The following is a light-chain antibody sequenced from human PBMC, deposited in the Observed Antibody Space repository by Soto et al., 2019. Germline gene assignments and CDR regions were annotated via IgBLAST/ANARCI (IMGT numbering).Light chain of an antibody. Sequence: EIVLTQSPDTLSLSPGETATLSCRTSQSVSSSYLAWYQQTPGQAPRLLIYVASSRATGIPDRFSGSGSGTDFTLTISRLEPEDFAVYYCQHYGTSSYTFGRGTKVEI. CDR1: QSVSSSY. V-gene: IGKV3-20*01. CDR3: QHYGTSSYT. CDR2: VAS. J-gene: IGKJ2*01.